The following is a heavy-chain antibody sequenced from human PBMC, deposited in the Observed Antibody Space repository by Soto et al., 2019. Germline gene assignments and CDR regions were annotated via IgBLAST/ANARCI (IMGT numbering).Heavy chain of an antibody. V-gene: IGHV4-59*01. CDR2: VYYSGST. CDR3: AKYRRTDAEGYRLDF. Sequence: LYLTCTLSGGSISGYYWSWIRQPPGKGLEWIGYVYYSGSTKYNHSLESRVTISVDMSNNQFSLMLTSVTAADTAVYYCAKYRRTDAEGYRLDFWGQGTLVTVSS. CDR1: GGSISGYY. D-gene: IGHD5-12*01. J-gene: IGHJ4*02.